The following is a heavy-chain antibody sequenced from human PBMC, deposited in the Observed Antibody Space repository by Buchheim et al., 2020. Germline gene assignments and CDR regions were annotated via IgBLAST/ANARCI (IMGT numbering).Heavy chain of an antibody. Sequence: QVQLVQSGAEVKKPGASVKVSCKASGYTLSNYYMHWVRQAPGQGLEWMGIINPSGGSTSYAQKFQGRVTMTRDTSSSTVYMELSSLRSEDTAVYYCARDLWGDSNGYSFDYWGQGTL. J-gene: IGHJ4*02. CDR3: ARDLWGDSNGYSFDY. D-gene: IGHD3-22*01. CDR1: GYTLSNYY. V-gene: IGHV1-46*01. CDR2: INPSGGST.